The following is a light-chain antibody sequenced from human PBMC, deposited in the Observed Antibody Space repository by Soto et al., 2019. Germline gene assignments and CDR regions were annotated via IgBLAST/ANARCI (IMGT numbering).Light chain of an antibody. CDR2: EVS. Sequence: QSVLTQPVSVSGSPGQSIVISCTGSISEIGAYDYVSWYQQHPGKAPKLIIYEVSHRPSGISDRLSASKSVNTASLTITGLQAEDEADYYCSSYTTSNTPYVFGAGTKVTVL. CDR3: SSYTTSNTPYV. CDR1: ISEIGAYDY. J-gene: IGLJ1*01. V-gene: IGLV2-14*03.